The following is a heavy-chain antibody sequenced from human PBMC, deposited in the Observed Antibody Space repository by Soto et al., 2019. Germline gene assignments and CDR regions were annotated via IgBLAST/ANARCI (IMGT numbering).Heavy chain of an antibody. Sequence: LSLTCTVSGGSISSYYWSWIRQPPGKGLEWIGYIYYSGSTNYNPSLKSRVTISVDTSKNQFSLKLSSVTAADTAVYYCARDRANYDFWSGPYYYGMDVWGQGTTVTVSS. CDR3: ARDRANYDFWSGPYYYGMDV. CDR2: IYYSGST. CDR1: GGSISSYY. J-gene: IGHJ6*02. V-gene: IGHV4-59*01. D-gene: IGHD3-3*01.